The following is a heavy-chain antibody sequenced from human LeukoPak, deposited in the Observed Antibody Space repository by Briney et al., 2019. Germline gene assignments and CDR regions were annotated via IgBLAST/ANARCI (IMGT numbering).Heavy chain of an antibody. CDR2: IRLDGDKV. J-gene: IGHJ4*02. CDR3: AKLSTGYDPDFDN. Sequence: PGGSLRLSCAASGFNFSIYGMHWVRQAPGKGLEWVAFIRLDGDKVSYADSVKGRFTISRDNSKNTLYLQMNSLRSEDTAVYYCAKLSTGYDPDFDNWGQGSLVVVSS. CDR1: GFNFSIYG. V-gene: IGHV3-30*02. D-gene: IGHD2-8*02.